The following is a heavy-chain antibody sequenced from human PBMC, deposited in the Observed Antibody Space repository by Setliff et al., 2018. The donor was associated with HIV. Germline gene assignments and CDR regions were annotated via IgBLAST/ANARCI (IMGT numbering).Heavy chain of an antibody. CDR1: GGSISSDY. CDR3: AREFTHESANWFLDY. Sequence: SETLSLTCTVSGGSISSDYWSWIRQPPGKGLEWIGYIYYSGSTNYNPSLKSRVTMTRDTSISTAYMELSRLRSDDTAVYYCAREFTHESANWFLDYWGQGTLVTVSS. J-gene: IGHJ4*02. CDR2: IYYSGST. V-gene: IGHV4-59*01. D-gene: IGHD7-27*01.